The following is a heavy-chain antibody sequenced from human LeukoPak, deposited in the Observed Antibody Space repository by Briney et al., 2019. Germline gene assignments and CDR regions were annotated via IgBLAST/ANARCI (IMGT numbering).Heavy chain of an antibody. J-gene: IGHJ5*02. CDR1: GGTFSSYA. D-gene: IGHD1-26*01. CDR3: AREVVGATNWFDP. Sequence: ASVKVSCKASGGTFSSYAISWVRQAPGQGLEWMGGIIPIFGTANYAQKFQGRVTITADESTSTAYMELSSLRSEDTAVYYCAREVVGATNWFDPWSQGTLVTVSS. V-gene: IGHV1-69*13. CDR2: IIPIFGTA.